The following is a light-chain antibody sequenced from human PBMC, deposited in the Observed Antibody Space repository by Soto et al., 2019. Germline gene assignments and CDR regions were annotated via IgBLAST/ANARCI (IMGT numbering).Light chain of an antibody. CDR3: QERTSWPPWT. CDR2: GAS. Sequence: EIVMTHSPATLSVSPWEIATLSCRASQSVSSNLAWYQQKPGQAPRLLIYGASTRATGIPARFSGSGSGTEFTLTISSLEPEDFAVYYCQERTSWPPWTFGQGTKVDIK. V-gene: IGKV3-15*01. CDR1: QSVSSN. J-gene: IGKJ1*01.